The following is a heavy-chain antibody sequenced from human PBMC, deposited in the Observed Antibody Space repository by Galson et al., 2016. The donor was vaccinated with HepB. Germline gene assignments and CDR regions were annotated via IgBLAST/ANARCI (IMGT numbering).Heavy chain of an antibody. V-gene: IGHV1-2*02. Sequence: SVKVSCKASGYTFTDYYIQWVRQAPGQGLEWMGWIHGYSAGTNFAETFQGRVTLTRDTSISTAYMELSMLRSDDKAVYYCARDPFLYNGYDSGAFDVWGQGTLVTVSS. CDR2: IHGYSAGT. CDR1: GYTFTDYY. CDR3: ARDPFLYNGYDSGAFDV. J-gene: IGHJ3*01. D-gene: IGHD5-12*01.